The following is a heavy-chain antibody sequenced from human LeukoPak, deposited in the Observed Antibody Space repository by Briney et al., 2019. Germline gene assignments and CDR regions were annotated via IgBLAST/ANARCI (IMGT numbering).Heavy chain of an antibody. CDR1: GFTFSGSA. V-gene: IGHV3-73*01. Sequence: GGSLRLSCAASGFTFSGSALHWVRQASGKGLEWVGRIRSTANGYATAYAASVKGRFTISRDDSKNTAYLQMDSLKTEDTAVYYCARNGIAAAGTGLAYYYYYMDVWGKGTTVTISS. J-gene: IGHJ6*03. D-gene: IGHD6-13*01. CDR3: ARNGIAAAGTGLAYYYYYMDV. CDR2: IRSTANGYAT.